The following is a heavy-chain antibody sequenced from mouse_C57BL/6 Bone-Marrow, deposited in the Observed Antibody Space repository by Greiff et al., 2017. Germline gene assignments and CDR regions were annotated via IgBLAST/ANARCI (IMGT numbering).Heavy chain of an antibody. CDR1: GFNIKDDY. V-gene: IGHV14-4*01. CDR3: SPCDLDGY. CDR2: IDTENGDN. Sequence: VQLQQSGAELVRPGDSVKLSCTASGFNIKDDYMYWVKQRPEQGLEWIGWIDTENGDNEYASNFQGKVTITADTASNTVYLQLNSQTSEDTAVSYCSPCDLDGYWGQGTTLTVSS. J-gene: IGHJ2*01.